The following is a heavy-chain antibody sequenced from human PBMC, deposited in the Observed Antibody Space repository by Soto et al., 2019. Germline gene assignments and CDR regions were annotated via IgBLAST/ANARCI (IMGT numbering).Heavy chain of an antibody. D-gene: IGHD3-9*01. CDR1: GFTFSEYS. V-gene: IGHV3-64D*06. CDR2: ISSDGDIT. J-gene: IGHJ5*02. CDR3: VKVSTFYDILTGYYSTNFFDP. Sequence: GGSLRLSCSASGFTFSEYSMHWVRQAPGKXLQYVSTISSDGDITYYADSVKGRFTISRDNSKNTLYLQMNSLRPEDTAVYYCVKVSTFYDILTGYYSTNFFDPWGQGTLVTVSS.